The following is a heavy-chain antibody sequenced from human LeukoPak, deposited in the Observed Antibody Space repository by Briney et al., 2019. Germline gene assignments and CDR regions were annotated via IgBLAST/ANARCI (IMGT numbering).Heavy chain of an antibody. D-gene: IGHD3-22*01. CDR2: IYSGGST. Sequence: GGSLRLSCAASGFIVSSNYMSWVRQAPGKGLECVSVIYSGGSTYYADSVKGRFTISRDNSKNTLYLQMNSLRAEDTAVYYCAKDHHYYDSSGYYLGYFEYWGQGALVTVSS. V-gene: IGHV3-53*01. CDR1: GFIVSSNY. J-gene: IGHJ4*02. CDR3: AKDHHYYDSSGYYLGYFEY.